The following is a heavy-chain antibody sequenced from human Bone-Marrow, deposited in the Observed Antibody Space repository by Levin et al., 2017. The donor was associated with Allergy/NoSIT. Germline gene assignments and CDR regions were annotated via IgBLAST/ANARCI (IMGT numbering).Heavy chain of an antibody. Sequence: SETLSLTCTVSGGSISSSSYYWGWIRQPPGKGLEWIGSIYYSGSTYYNPSLKSRVTISVDTSKNQFSLKLSSVTAADTAVYYCARPYCSGGSCLPGWGQGTLVTVSS. V-gene: IGHV4-39*01. CDR1: GGSISSSSYY. J-gene: IGHJ4*02. D-gene: IGHD2-15*01. CDR3: ARPYCSGGSCLPG. CDR2: IYYSGST.